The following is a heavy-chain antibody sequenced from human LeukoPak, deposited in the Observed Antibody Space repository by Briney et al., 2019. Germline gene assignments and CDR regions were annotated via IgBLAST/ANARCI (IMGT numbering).Heavy chain of an antibody. CDR1: GGSVSSGSYY. V-gene: IGHV4-61*01. CDR3: ARYNGDYLFDY. Sequence: SETLSLTCTVSGGSVSSGSYYWSWIRQPPGKGLEWIGYIYYSGSTNYNPSLKSRVTISVDTSKNQFSLKLSSVTAADTAVYYCARYNGDYLFDYWGRGTLVTVSS. J-gene: IGHJ4*02. CDR2: IYYSGST. D-gene: IGHD4-17*01.